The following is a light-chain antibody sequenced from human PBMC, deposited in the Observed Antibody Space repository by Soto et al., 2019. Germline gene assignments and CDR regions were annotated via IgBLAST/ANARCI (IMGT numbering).Light chain of an antibody. J-gene: IGKJ2*01. V-gene: IGKV3-20*01. CDR1: QSVGSSY. CDR3: QPYGISPFT. CDR2: GAS. Sequence: EIVLTQSPATLSLSPGESATLSCRASQSVGSSYLAWYQQKPGQAPRLLNYGASSRATGIPDRFSGSGSGTDFTLTISRLESEDFAVYYCQPYGISPFTFGQGTKLEIK.